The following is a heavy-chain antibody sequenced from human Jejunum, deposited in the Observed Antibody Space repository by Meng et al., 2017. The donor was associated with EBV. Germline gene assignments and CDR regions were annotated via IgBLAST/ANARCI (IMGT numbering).Heavy chain of an antibody. CDR1: VSSFLVATYL. D-gene: IGHD2/OR15-2a*01. J-gene: IGHJ4*02. CDR2: IYNGGSP. CDR3: AYSLGGRGGVGS. Sequence: PGLSTPVDPPPLTCSFSVSSFLVATYLCVWIRHPQGKVRGWIYYIYNGGSPTYLPSPRPRVTIFLDTSKTHFPQKRSSVPAADTAMYSCAYSLGGRGGVGSWGQGTLVTVSS. V-gene: IGHV4-61*01.